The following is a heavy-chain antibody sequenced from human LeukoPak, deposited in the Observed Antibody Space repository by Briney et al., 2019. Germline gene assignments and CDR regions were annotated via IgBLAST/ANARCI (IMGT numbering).Heavy chain of an antibody. CDR2: ISSGGGST. CDR3: AKVTTGYYYYFDS. V-gene: IGHV3-23*01. CDR1: GLTFSSYA. J-gene: IGHJ4*02. Sequence: PGASLRLSCAASGLTFSSYAMSWVRQTPGKGLEWVSAISSGGGSTYYADSVKGQFTISRDNSKNTLYLQMNSLRAEDTALYYCAKVTTGYYYYFDSWGQGTPVTVSS. D-gene: IGHD3-9*01.